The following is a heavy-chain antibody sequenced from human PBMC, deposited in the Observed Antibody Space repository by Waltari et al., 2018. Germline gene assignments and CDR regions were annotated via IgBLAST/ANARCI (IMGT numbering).Heavy chain of an antibody. CDR3: ASARYSGTYYNDY. V-gene: IGHV3-74*01. CDR2: IKSEGSST. J-gene: IGHJ4*02. D-gene: IGHD1-26*01. CDR1: GFAFSSFW. Sequence: EVQLVESGGGLVQPGGSLRLPCAASGFAFSSFWMPWVRQAPGKGLVWVSRIKSEGSSTSYADSVKGRFTISRDNAKNTLYLQMNSLRAEDTAVYYCASARYSGTYYNDYWGQGMLVTVSP.